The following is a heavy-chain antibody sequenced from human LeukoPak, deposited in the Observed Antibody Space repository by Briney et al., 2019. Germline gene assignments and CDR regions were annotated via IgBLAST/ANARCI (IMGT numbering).Heavy chain of an antibody. Sequence: LETLSHSCTVPGDSPGSHYWSWVPQPPRKGLESVGRIYPSGPTNYNLSLKSRVTISIDTSKNQFSLKLSSVTAADTAVYYCARGPFDFWSGSLLDWGQGTLVTVSS. CDR2: IYPSGPT. J-gene: IGHJ4*02. V-gene: IGHV4-4*07. D-gene: IGHD3-3*01. CDR3: ARGPFDFWSGSLLD. CDR1: GDSPGSHY.